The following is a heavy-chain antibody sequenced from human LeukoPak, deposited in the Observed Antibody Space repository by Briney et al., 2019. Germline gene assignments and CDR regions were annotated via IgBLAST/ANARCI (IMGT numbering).Heavy chain of an antibody. D-gene: IGHD5-18*01. V-gene: IGHV1-18*04. CDR3: ATIRKRPMVTRPGYFYYYMDV. J-gene: IGHJ6*03. Sequence: ASVKVSCKVYAYNSSTYGISWVRQAPGQGLQWTGRISASNGNTRYPQKFQGRVTMTTDTSTNTAYLKMGSLRSDDTAVYYCATIRKRPMVTRPGYFYYYMDVWGTGTTVTVSS. CDR1: AYNSSTYG. CDR2: ISASNGNT.